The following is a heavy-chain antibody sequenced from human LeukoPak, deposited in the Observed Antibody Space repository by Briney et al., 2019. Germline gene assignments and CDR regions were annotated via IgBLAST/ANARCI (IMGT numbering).Heavy chain of an antibody. V-gene: IGHV3-23*01. Sequence: GGSLRLSCAASGFTFSNYAMSWVRQAPGKGLEWVSVISGSGGSTYYADSVKGRFTISRDNSKNTLYLQMNSLRAEDTAVYYCARDLTVVIFDYWGQGTLVTVSS. CDR3: ARDLTVVIFDY. CDR2: ISGSGGST. J-gene: IGHJ4*02. CDR1: GFTFSNYA. D-gene: IGHD4-23*01.